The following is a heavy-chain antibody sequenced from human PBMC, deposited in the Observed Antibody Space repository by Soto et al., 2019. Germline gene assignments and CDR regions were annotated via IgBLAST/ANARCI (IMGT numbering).Heavy chain of an antibody. CDR2: IYNGGST. CDR1: GFTVSSNY. Sequence: PGGPLRLSCAASGFTVSSNYMSWVRQAPGKGLEWVSVIYNGGSTYYADSVKGRFTISRDNSKNTLYLQVNSLRAEDTAVYYCARSFCSGGNCYPYYFDYWGQGALVTVSS. J-gene: IGHJ4*02. D-gene: IGHD2-15*01. V-gene: IGHV3-53*01. CDR3: ARSFCSGGNCYPYYFDY.